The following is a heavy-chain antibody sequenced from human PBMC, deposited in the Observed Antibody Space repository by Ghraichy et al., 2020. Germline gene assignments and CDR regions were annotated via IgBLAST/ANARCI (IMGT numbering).Heavy chain of an antibody. D-gene: IGHD4-11*01. CDR3: ARGPYSNYESHDY. V-gene: IGHV4-34*01. J-gene: IGHJ4*02. CDR2: INHSGST. Sequence: SETLSLTCAVYGGSFSGYYWSWIRQPPGKGLEWIGEINHSGSTNYNPSLKSRVTISVDTSKNQFSLKLSSVTAADTAVYYCARGPYSNYESHDYWGQGTLVTVSS. CDR1: GGSFSGYY.